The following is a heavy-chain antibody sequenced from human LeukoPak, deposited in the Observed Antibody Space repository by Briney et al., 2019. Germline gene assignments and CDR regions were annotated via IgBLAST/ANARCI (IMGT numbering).Heavy chain of an antibody. CDR2: IYTNGRT. CDR1: DGSISSGNYY. J-gene: IGHJ6*03. V-gene: IGHV4-61*02. CDR3: AREHCSGGSCYSIYYYYYMDV. Sequence: PSETLSLTCTVSDGSISSGNYYWSWIRQPAGKGPEWIGRIYTNGRTNYSPSLKSRVTISVDTSKNQFSLKVSSVTAADTAVYYCAREHCSGGSCYSIYYYYYMDVWGKGTTVTVSS. D-gene: IGHD2-15*01.